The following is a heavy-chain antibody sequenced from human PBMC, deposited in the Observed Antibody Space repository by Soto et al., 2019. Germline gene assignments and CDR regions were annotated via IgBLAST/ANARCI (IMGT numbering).Heavy chain of an antibody. D-gene: IGHD6-13*01. CDR1: GYSFTTNW. V-gene: IGHV5-51*01. J-gene: IGHJ6*03. CDR2: IYPSDSDT. CDR3: ASHSSSWYDYYYYMDV. Sequence: PGESLKISCKGSGYSFTTNWIGWVRQMPGKGLEWMGIIYPSDSDTRYSPSFQGQVTISADKSISTAYLQWSSLKASDTAMYYCASHSSSWYDYYYYMDVWGKGTTVTVS.